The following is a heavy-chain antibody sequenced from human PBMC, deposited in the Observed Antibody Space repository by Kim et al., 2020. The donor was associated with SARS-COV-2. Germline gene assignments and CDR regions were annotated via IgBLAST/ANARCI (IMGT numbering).Heavy chain of an antibody. Sequence: YAQRLQGRVTRTRETSTSTVYMELSSLRSEDTAVYYCASPFSGSDYGFDYWGQGTLVTVSS. V-gene: IGHV1-46*04. J-gene: IGHJ4*02. CDR3: ASPFSGSDYGFDY. D-gene: IGHD1-26*01.